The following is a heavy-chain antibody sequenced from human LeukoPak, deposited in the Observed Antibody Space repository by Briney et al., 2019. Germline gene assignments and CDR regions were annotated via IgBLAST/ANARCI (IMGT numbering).Heavy chain of an antibody. J-gene: IGHJ4*02. CDR3: ALGELLPHFDY. CDR1: GFTVSRNY. D-gene: IGHD3-10*01. V-gene: IGHV3-66*01. CDR2: IYSGGST. Sequence: GGSLRLSCAASGFTVSRNYMSWVRQAPGKGLEWVSVIYSGGSTYYADSVKGRFTISRDNSKNTLYLQMNILRAEDTAVYYCALGELLPHFDYWGQGTLVTVSS.